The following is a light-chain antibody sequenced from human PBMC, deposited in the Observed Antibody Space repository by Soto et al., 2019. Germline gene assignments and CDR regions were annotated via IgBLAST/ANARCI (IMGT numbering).Light chain of an antibody. J-gene: IGKJ4*01. CDR1: QGIRDF. V-gene: IGKV1-9*01. Sequence: DIPLTQSPSFLSASVGDRVTITCRASQGIRDFLAWYQQKPGKAPKLLIYAASTLQTGVPTRFSGIASGTEFTLIISNLQPADFATXXXQQFNVYPLTFGGGTKVEIK. CDR3: QQFNVYPLT. CDR2: AAS.